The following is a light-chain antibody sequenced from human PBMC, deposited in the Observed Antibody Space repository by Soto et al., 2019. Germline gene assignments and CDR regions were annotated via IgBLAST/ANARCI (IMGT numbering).Light chain of an antibody. Sequence: EIQLTQSPSFLSASVGDRVTITCRASQGISTSLAWYQQKPGKAPKLLIYAASTLQSGVPSRFSGSGSGTEFTLTISSLQPEDFVTYSCQQVNGYPFTFGGGTKVEL. V-gene: IGKV1-9*01. CDR1: QGISTS. CDR2: AAS. J-gene: IGKJ4*01. CDR3: QQVNGYPFT.